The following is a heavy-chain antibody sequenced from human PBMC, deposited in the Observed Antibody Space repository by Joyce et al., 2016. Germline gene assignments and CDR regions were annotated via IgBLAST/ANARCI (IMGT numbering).Heavy chain of an antibody. CDR1: GLTFRTYS. J-gene: IGHJ4*02. CDR2: ISHNAIDT. D-gene: IGHD1-26*01. V-gene: IGHV3-21*01. Sequence: EVQLAESGGGLVKPGGSLRLSCEASGLTFRTYSMHWFRQAPGKGLEWVSSISHNAIDTYYADSVKGRFTISRDYAKSSQYLRMKSLRAEDTAVYYCARTNGRYVYWGQGTLVTVSS. CDR3: ARTNGRYVY.